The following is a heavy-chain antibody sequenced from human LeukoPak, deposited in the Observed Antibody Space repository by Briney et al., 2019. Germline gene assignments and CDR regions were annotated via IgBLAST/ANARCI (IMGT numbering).Heavy chain of an antibody. D-gene: IGHD6-6*01. CDR2: IWYDGSNK. CDR3: ARWGTSSVDY. Sequence: GRSLRLSCVGSGFTFRSYGIHWVRQAPGKGLEWVAVIWYDGSNKYHADSVKGRFTISRDNSKNTVYLQMDSLRAEDTAVYYCARWGTSSVDYWGQGTLATVSS. CDR1: GFTFRSYG. V-gene: IGHV3-33*01. J-gene: IGHJ4*02.